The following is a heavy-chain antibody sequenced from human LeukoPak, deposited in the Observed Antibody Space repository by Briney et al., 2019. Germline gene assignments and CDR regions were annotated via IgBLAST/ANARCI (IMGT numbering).Heavy chain of an antibody. V-gene: IGHV4-38-2*02. CDR3: ARHMGGYYYYAFDI. CDR1: GYSISSGYY. CDR2: IYHSGRT. D-gene: IGHD3-22*01. J-gene: IGHJ3*02. Sequence: SETLSLTCTVSGYSISSGYYWGWIRQPPGKGLEWIGIIYHSGRTDYNPSLKSRVTISEDTSKNQFSLKLSSVTAADTAVYYCARHMGGYYYYAFDIWGQGTMVTVSS.